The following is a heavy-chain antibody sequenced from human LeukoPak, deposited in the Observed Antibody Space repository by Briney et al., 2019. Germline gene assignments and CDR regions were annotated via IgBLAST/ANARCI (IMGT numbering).Heavy chain of an antibody. Sequence: GGSLRLSCAASGFTFDDYGMSWVRQAPGKGLEWVSGINWNGGSTGYADSVKGRFTISRDNAKNSLYLQMNSLRAEDTALYYCARDSSSWEDNWFDPWGQGTLVTVSS. CDR3: ARDSSSWEDNWFDP. CDR2: INWNGGST. D-gene: IGHD6-13*01. V-gene: IGHV3-20*04. CDR1: GFTFDDYG. J-gene: IGHJ5*02.